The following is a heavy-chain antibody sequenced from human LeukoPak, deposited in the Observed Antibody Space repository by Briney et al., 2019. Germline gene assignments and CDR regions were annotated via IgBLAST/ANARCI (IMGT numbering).Heavy chain of an antibody. Sequence: GGSLRLSCAASGFTFSSYAMSWVRQAPGKGLEWASAISGSGGSTYYADSVKGRFTISRDNSKNTLYLQMNSLRAEDTAVYYCAKGRVATKRAEYFQHWGQGTLVTVSS. D-gene: IGHD1-26*01. CDR3: AKGRVATKRAEYFQH. J-gene: IGHJ1*01. V-gene: IGHV3-23*01. CDR2: ISGSGGST. CDR1: GFTFSSYA.